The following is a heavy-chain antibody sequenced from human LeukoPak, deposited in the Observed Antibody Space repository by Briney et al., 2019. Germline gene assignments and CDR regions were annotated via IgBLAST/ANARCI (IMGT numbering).Heavy chain of an antibody. CDR3: AREGGYSGYEAGDY. Sequence: SETLSLTCTVSGGSISSTNYYWGWIRQPPGKGLEWIGSISYSGSTYNNPSLKSRVTISLDTSKNQFSLKLSSVTAADTAVYYCAREGGYSGYEAGDYWGQGTLVTVSS. CDR2: ISYSGST. V-gene: IGHV4-39*07. J-gene: IGHJ4*02. CDR1: GGSISSTNYY. D-gene: IGHD5-12*01.